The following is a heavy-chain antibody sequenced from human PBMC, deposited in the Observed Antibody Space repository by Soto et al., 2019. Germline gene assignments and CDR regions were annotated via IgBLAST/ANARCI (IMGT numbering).Heavy chain of an antibody. J-gene: IGHJ4*01. D-gene: IGHD6-19*01. CDR1: GYRFTSYW. V-gene: IGHV5-51*01. CDR3: ARGGRSVAGTFDY. CDR2: IYPGDSDT. Sequence: GESLKVSCKGSGYRFTSYWIGLVRPLPGKGLEWMGIIYPGDSDTRYSPSFQGQVTISADKSISTAYLQWSSLKASDTAMYYCARGGRSVAGTFDYWGHGTLVTVSS.